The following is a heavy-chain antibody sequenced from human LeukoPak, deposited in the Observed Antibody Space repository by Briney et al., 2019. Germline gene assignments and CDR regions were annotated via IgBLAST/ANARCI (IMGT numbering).Heavy chain of an antibody. Sequence: GGSLRLSCAASGFTVSSNYMSWVRQAPGKGLEWVSSISSSSSYIYYADSVKGRFTISRDNAKNSLYLQMNSLRAEDTAVYYCARVGILWFGEAYFDYWGQGTLVTVSS. J-gene: IGHJ4*02. CDR1: GFTVSSNY. D-gene: IGHD3-10*01. CDR2: ISSSSSYI. V-gene: IGHV3-21*01. CDR3: ARVGILWFGEAYFDY.